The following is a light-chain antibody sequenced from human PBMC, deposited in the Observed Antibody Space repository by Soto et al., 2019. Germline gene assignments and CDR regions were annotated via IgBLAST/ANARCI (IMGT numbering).Light chain of an antibody. J-gene: IGKJ1*01. CDR2: AAS. Sequence: LTQSPANLSLSPGETATLSCRARQCLXNNFAWYQQKLGQAPRFLXDAASTSANGSPARLSGSGSGTEFTRTISSRQPDDCDTYYWLQDYGDSWTFGQGTKVDIK. CDR1: QCLXNN. CDR3: LQDYGDSWT. V-gene: IGKV3D-15*01.